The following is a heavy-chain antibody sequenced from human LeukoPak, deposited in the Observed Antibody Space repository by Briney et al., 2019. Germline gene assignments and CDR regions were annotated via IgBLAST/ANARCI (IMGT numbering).Heavy chain of an antibody. CDR2: IYYSGST. V-gene: IGHV4-59*01. D-gene: IGHD1-26*01. CDR3: ARGLGGSYHY. Sequence: GSLRLSCAASGFTFSSYAMSWIRQPPGKGLEWIGYIYYSGSTNYNPSLKSRVTISVDTSKNQFSLKLSSVTAADTAVYYCARGLGGSYHYWGQGTLVTVSS. CDR1: GFTFSSYA. J-gene: IGHJ4*02.